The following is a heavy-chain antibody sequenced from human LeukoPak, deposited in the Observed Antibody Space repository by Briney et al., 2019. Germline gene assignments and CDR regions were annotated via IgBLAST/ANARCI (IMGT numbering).Heavy chain of an antibody. Sequence: GRSLRLSCAASGFTFSSYGMHWVRQAPGKGLEWVAVVWDDGSSQNYADSVKGRFTISRDNSKNMLYLQMNSLRAEDTAVYYCAKDQWNPDYWGQGTLVSVSS. J-gene: IGHJ4*02. CDR3: AKDQWNPDY. V-gene: IGHV3-33*06. CDR1: GFTFSSYG. D-gene: IGHD6-19*01. CDR2: VWDDGSSQ.